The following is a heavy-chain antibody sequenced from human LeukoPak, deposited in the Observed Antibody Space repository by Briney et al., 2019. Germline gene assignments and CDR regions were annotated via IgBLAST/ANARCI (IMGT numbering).Heavy chain of an antibody. CDR2: INHSGST. J-gene: IGHJ4*02. D-gene: IGHD6-13*01. CDR1: GGSFSGYY. V-gene: IGHV4-34*01. Sequence: SETLSPTCAVYGGSFSGYYWSWIRQPPGKGLEWIGEINHSGSTNYNPSLKSRVTISVDTSKNQFSLKLSSVTAADTAVYYCASPIAAAPFFDYWGQGTLVTVSS. CDR3: ASPIAAAPFFDY.